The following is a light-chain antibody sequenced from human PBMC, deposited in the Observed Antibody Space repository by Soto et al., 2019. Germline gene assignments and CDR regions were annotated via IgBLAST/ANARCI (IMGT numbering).Light chain of an antibody. CDR3: QQYDNSLYT. Sequence: EIVLTQSPGTLSLSPGERAALSCRASQSISSSYLAWYQQKPGQAPRLLIYGASSRATGIPDRFTGSGSGTDFTLTISRLEPEDFGVYYCQQYDNSLYTFGQGTKLEIK. CDR2: GAS. V-gene: IGKV3-20*01. J-gene: IGKJ2*01. CDR1: QSISSSY.